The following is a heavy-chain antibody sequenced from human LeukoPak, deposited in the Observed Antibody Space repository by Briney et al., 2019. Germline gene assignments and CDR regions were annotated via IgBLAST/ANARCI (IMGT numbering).Heavy chain of an antibody. Sequence: PGGSLRLSCAASGFTLSSYSMNWVRQAPGKGLEWVSSISSSSTYLDYADSLKGRFTISRDNAKNTLYLQMNSLRAEDTAVYYYARGYYDSSGYLQGHYYYYYYMDVWGKGTAVTVSS. J-gene: IGHJ6*03. D-gene: IGHD3-22*01. CDR1: GFTLSSYS. CDR2: ISSSSTYL. V-gene: IGHV3-21*01. CDR3: ARGYYDSSGYLQGHYYYYYYMDV.